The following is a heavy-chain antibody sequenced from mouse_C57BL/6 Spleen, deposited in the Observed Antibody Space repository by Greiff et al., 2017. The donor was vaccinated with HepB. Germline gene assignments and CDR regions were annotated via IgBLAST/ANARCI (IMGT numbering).Heavy chain of an antibody. Sequence: EVQLVESGGDLVKPGGSLKLSCAASGFTFSSYGMSWVRQTPDKRLEWVATISSGGSYTYYPDSVKGRFTISRDNAKNTLYLQMSSLKSEDTAMYYCARQKAQAWAMDYWGQGTSVTVSS. CDR3: ARQKAQAWAMDY. CDR2: ISSGGSYT. V-gene: IGHV5-6*01. CDR1: GFTFSSYG. D-gene: IGHD3-2*02. J-gene: IGHJ4*01.